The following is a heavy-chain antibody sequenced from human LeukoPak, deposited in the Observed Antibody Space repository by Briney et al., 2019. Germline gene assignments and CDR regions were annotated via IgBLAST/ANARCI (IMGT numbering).Heavy chain of an antibody. CDR2: INPSGGST. CDR1: GYTFTSYY. V-gene: IGHV1-46*01. J-gene: IGHJ6*02. D-gene: IGHD2-2*01. Sequence: ASVKVSCKASGYTFTSYYMHWVRQAPGQGLEWMGIINPSGGSTSYAQKFQGRVTMTRDTSTSTVYMELSSLRSEDTAVYYCARDGLATMPTYGMDVWGQGTTVTVSS. CDR3: ARDGLATMPTYGMDV.